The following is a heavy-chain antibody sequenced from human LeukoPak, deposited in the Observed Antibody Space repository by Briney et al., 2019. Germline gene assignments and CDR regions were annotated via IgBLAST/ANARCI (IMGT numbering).Heavy chain of an antibody. V-gene: IGHV3-30*02. Sequence: PGGSLRLSCVAAGFTFSDYGMHWVRQAPGKGLEWVAFIRNDGGKKYYVDSVKGRFTISRDDSKNTVYLQMYSLRPDDTAVYYCAKASGRSAYGLDYWGQGTLVTV. CDR1: GFTFSDYG. CDR2: IRNDGGKK. CDR3: AKASGRSAYGLDY. D-gene: IGHD3-16*01. J-gene: IGHJ4*02.